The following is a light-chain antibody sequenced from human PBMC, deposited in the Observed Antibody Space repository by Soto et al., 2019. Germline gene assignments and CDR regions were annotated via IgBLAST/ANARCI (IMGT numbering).Light chain of an antibody. CDR1: QSVSSY. CDR3: QQANSFPRT. J-gene: IGKJ5*01. Sequence: EIVLTQSPATLSLSPGERATLSCRASQSVSSYLAWYQQKPGQAPRLLIYDASNRATGIPARFSGSGSGTDFTLTISSLQPEDFATYYCQQANSFPRTFGQGTRLEI. V-gene: IGKV3-11*01. CDR2: DAS.